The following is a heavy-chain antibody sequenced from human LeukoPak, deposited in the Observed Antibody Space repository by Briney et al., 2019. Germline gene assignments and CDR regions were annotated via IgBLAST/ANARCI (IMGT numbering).Heavy chain of an antibody. CDR1: GFTFSSYE. J-gene: IGHJ4*02. V-gene: IGHV3-48*03. CDR3: TKDRPYSGGGVINY. D-gene: IGHD3-10*01. CDR2: ISSSGSTR. Sequence: PGGSLRLSCAASGFTFSSYEMNWVRQAPGKGLEWVSYISSSGSTRYYADSVKGRFTISRDNAKNSLYLQMNSLRAEDTAVYYCTKDRPYSGGGVINYWGQGTLVTVSS.